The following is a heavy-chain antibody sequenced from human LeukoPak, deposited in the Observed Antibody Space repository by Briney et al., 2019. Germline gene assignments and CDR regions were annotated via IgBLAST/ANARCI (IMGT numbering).Heavy chain of an antibody. V-gene: IGHV4-34*01. J-gene: IGHJ6*03. Sequence: SETLSLTCAVYGGSFSGYYWSWIRQPPGKGLEWIGEINHSGSTNYNPSLKSRVTISVDTSKNQFSLKLTSVTAADTAVYYCAREIAVAATGYYYYMDVWGKGTTVTVSS. CDR2: INHSGST. D-gene: IGHD6-19*01. CDR1: GGSFSGYY. CDR3: AREIAVAATGYYYYMDV.